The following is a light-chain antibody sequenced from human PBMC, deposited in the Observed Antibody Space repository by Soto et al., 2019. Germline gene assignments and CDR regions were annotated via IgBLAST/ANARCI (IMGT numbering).Light chain of an antibody. CDR2: GAS. CDR3: QQYGSSGGIT. CDR1: QSVSSSY. V-gene: IGKV3-20*01. Sequence: EIVLTQSPGTLSLFPGERATLSCRASQSVSSSYLAWYQQKPGQAPRPLIFGASSRATGIPDRFSGSGSGTDFSLTISRLEPEDFAVYYCQQYGSSGGITFGHGTRLEIK. J-gene: IGKJ5*01.